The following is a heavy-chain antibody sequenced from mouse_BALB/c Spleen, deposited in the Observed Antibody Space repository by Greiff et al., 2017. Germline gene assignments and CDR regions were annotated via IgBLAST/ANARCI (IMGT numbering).Heavy chain of an antibody. CDR3: ARKEISYYYAMDY. CDR2: IWSGGST. Sequence: VQLVESGPGLVQPSPSLSITCTVSGYSFTSYGVHWVRQTPGKGLEWLGVIWSGGSTDYNASFISRLSISKENSKSHVFLKMNSLQANETAIYYGARKEISYYYAMDYWGQGTSVTVSS. J-gene: IGHJ4*01. V-gene: IGHV2-2*02. CDR1: GYSFTSYG.